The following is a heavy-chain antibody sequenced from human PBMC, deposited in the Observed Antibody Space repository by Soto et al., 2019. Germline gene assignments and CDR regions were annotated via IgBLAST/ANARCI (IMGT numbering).Heavy chain of an antibody. D-gene: IGHD2-15*01. J-gene: IGHJ5*02. Sequence: HPGGSLRLSCAASGFTFSSYWMHWVRQAPGKGLVWVSRINSDGSSTSYADSVKGRFTISRDNAKNTLYLQMNSLRAEDTAVYYCARAGSSYHHYNPNWFDPWGQGTLVTVSS. CDR3: ARAGSSYHHYNPNWFDP. CDR2: INSDGSST. CDR1: GFTFSSYW. V-gene: IGHV3-74*01.